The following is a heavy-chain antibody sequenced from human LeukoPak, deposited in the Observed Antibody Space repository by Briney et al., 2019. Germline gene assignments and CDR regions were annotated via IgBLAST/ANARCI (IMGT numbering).Heavy chain of an antibody. J-gene: IGHJ6*03. V-gene: IGHV4-34*01. Sequence: SETLSLTCAVYGGSFSGYYWIWIRQPPGKGLEWIGEINHSGSTNYNPSLKSRVTISVDTSKNQFSLKLSSVTAADTAVYYCARDKADTRYYYMDVWGKGTTVTVSS. CDR3: ARDKADTRYYYMDV. CDR2: INHSGST. D-gene: IGHD2-15*01. CDR1: GGSFSGYY.